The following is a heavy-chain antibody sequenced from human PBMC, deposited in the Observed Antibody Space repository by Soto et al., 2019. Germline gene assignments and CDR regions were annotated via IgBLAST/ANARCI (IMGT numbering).Heavy chain of an antibody. CDR1: GFTFSTYA. D-gene: IGHD3-9*01. Sequence: VGSLRLSCVASGFTFSTYAMLWFRQAPGKGLECVAVISGSDTRTYYADSVKARFTVSRDNYKNTLYLQMNSLRAEDTAGYYCAKFDCYTVYSDYWGQGAQVTVSS. CDR2: ISGSDTRT. J-gene: IGHJ4*02. V-gene: IGHV3-23*01. CDR3: AKFDCYTVYSDY.